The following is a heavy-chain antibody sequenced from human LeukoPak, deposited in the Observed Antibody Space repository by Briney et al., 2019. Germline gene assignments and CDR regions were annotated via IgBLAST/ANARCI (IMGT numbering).Heavy chain of an antibody. CDR2: IYSSGST. V-gene: IGHV3-66*01. J-gene: IGHJ4*02. CDR3: ARERNLEIAVAGTIFDY. D-gene: IGHD6-19*01. CDR1: GFTFSSYA. Sequence: GGSLRLSCAASGFTFSSYAMGWVRQAPGKGLEWVSVIYSSGSTYYADSVKGRFTISRDNSKNTLYLQMNSLRGEDTAVYYCARERNLEIAVAGTIFDYWGQGTLVTVSS.